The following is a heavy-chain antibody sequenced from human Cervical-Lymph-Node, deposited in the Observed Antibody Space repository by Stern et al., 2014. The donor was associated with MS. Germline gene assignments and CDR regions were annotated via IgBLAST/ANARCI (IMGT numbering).Heavy chain of an antibody. CDR1: GFTFSDYY. Sequence: EVQLVESGGGLVQPGGSLRLSCAASGFTFSDYYMDWVRQAPGKGLEWVGRIRNKANIYTTEYAASVSGRFTISRDDSKNSLYLQMNTLKTEDTAVYYCARGSRHSDYWGQGIMVTVSS. J-gene: IGHJ4*02. CDR3: ARGSRHSDY. CDR2: IRNKANIYTT. V-gene: IGHV3-72*01.